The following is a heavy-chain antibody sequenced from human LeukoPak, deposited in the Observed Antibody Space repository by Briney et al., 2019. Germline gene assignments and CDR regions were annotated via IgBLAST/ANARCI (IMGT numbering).Heavy chain of an antibody. V-gene: IGHV3-30*03. J-gene: IGHJ4*02. CDR3: ARGSSGWYGFGWNDKWGFDY. CDR2: ISYDGSNK. CDR1: GFTFSSYE. Sequence: GGSLRLSCAASGFTFSSYEMNWVRQAPGKGLEWVAVISYDGSNKYYADSVKGRFTISRDNSKNTLYLQMNSLRAEDTAVYYCARGSSGWYGFGWNDKWGFDYWGQGTLVTVSS. D-gene: IGHD6-19*01.